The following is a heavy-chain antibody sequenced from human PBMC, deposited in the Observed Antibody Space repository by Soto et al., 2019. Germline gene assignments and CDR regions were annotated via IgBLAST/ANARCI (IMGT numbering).Heavy chain of an antibody. Sequence: SVKVSCKASGYTLTSYALSWGRHAPGQGLEWMGWISTYNGNTNYAQNLQGRVTMTTDISTNTAYMELRSLRSDDTAVYYCARVVGGIPVAGSWNWFDPWGQGTLATVSS. V-gene: IGHV1-18*04. CDR3: ARVVGGIPVAGSWNWFDP. D-gene: IGHD6-19*01. CDR1: GYTLTSYA. CDR2: ISTYNGNT. J-gene: IGHJ5*02.